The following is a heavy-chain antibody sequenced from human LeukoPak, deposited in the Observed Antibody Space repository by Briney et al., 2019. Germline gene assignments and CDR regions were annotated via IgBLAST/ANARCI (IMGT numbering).Heavy chain of an antibody. J-gene: IGHJ4*02. CDR1: GFTFSTYA. Sequence: PGGSLRLSCAASGFTFSTYAMTWVRQAPGKGLEWVSVISGSAGSTYYADSVQVRFTISRDNSNSTLYLQMNSPRADDTAIYYCAKGDGGVAAGRHFDSWGQGTLLTVSS. CDR2: ISGSAGST. V-gene: IGHV3-23*01. CDR3: AKGDGGVAAGRHFDS. D-gene: IGHD6-13*01.